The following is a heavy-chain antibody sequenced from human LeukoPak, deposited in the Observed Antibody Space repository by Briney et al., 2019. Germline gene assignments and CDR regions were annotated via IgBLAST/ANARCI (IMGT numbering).Heavy chain of an antibody. CDR3: ARDLEALRYYDFWSGYYNWFDP. CDR1: GYSISSGYY. CDR2: IYHSGST. J-gene: IGHJ5*02. V-gene: IGHV4-38-2*02. Sequence: PSETLSLTCTVSGYSISSGYYWGWIRQPPGKGLEWIGSIYHSGSTYYNPSLKSRVTISVDTSKNQFSLKLSSVTAADTAVYYCARDLEALRYYDFWSGYYNWFDPWGQGTLVTVSS. D-gene: IGHD3-3*01.